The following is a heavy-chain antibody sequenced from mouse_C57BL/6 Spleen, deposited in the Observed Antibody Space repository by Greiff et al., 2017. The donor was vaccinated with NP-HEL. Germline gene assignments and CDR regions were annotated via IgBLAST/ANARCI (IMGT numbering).Heavy chain of an antibody. D-gene: IGHD1-1*01. CDR3: ARSGGYYGSSYDYFDY. CDR1: GYTFTSYW. Sequence: QVQLKQPGAELVKPGASVKLSCKASGYTFTSYWMHWVKQRPGRGLEWIGRIDPNSGGTKYNEKFKSKATLTVDKPSSTAYMQLSSLTSEDSAVYYCARSGGYYGSSYDYFDYWGQGTTRTVSS. V-gene: IGHV1-72*01. CDR2: IDPNSGGT. J-gene: IGHJ2*01.